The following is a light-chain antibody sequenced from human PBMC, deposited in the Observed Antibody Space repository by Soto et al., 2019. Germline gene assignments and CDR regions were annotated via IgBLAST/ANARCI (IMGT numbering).Light chain of an antibody. CDR2: GAS. CDR1: QSIINNY. V-gene: IGKV3-20*01. CDR3: QQYGTSPLMYT. J-gene: IGKJ2*01. Sequence: ESVLTQSPGSLSLSPGETATLSCRANQSIINNYLAWYQQKPGQAPRLIIYGASIRATGVPDRFSGSGSGTDFSLTITRLDVEDFAVHYCQQYGTSPLMYTFGQGTKLGVK.